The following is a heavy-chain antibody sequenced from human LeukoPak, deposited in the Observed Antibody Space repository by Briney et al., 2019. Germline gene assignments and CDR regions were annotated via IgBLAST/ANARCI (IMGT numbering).Heavy chain of an antibody. J-gene: IGHJ4*02. CDR2: ISSSGSTI. CDR3: ARRLTYYYDSSGYYDY. CDR1: GFTFSDYY. D-gene: IGHD3-22*01. Sequence: SGGSLRLSCAASGFTFSDYYMSWIRQAPGKGLEWVSYISSSGSTIYYADSVKGRFTISRDNSKNTLYLQMNSLRAEDTAVYYCARRLTYYYDSSGYYDYWGQGTLVTVSS. V-gene: IGHV3-11*01.